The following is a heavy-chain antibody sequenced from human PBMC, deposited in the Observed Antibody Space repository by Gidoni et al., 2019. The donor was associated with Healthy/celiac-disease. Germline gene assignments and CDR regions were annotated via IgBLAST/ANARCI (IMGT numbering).Heavy chain of an antibody. Sequence: QVQLQESGPGLVKPAETLSLTCTVSGGSVRSGSSYWSWIRQPPGKGLEWIVSIYYSASTNDNLSLKSRVTISVDTSKNQFSLKLSSVTAADTAVYYCARVFGSYCSRTSCPTRYYYYYYMDVWGKGTTVTVSS. CDR2: IYYSAST. D-gene: IGHD2-2*01. J-gene: IGHJ6*03. CDR1: GGSVRSGSSY. CDR3: ARVFGSYCSRTSCPTRYYYYYYMDV. V-gene: IGHV4-61*01.